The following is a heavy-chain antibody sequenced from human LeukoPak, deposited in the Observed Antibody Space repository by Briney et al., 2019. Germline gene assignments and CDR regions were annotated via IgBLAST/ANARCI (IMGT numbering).Heavy chain of an antibody. V-gene: IGHV4-59*01. Sequence: PSGTLSLTCSVSGDSITSYYWSWIRQPPGKGLEWIGYNYYSGSTNYNPSLKNPVTISVDTSKNEFSLKLSSVTAADTAVYYCARFSPTSGAFDIWGQGTMVTVSS. CDR2: NYYSGST. J-gene: IGHJ3*02. CDR3: ARFSPTSGAFDI. CDR1: GDSITSYY.